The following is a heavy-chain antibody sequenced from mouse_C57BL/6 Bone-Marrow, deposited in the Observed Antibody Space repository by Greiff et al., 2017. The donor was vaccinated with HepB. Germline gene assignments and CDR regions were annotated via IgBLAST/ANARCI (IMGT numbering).Heavy chain of an antibody. Sequence: QVQLQQSGAELVKPGATVKLSCKASGYTFTSYWMHWVKQRPGQGLEWIGMIHPNSGSTNYNEKFKSKATLTVDKSSSTAYMQLSSLTSEDSAVYYCARGRYYGSSYVDAMDYWGQGTSVTVSS. V-gene: IGHV1-64*01. CDR1: GYTFTSYW. J-gene: IGHJ4*01. D-gene: IGHD1-1*01. CDR3: ARGRYYGSSYVDAMDY. CDR2: IHPNSGST.